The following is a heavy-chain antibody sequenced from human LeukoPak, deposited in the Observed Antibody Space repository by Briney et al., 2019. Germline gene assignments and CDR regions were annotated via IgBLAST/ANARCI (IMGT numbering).Heavy chain of an antibody. Sequence: GGSLRLSCAASGFTFSSYEMNWVRQAPGKGLEWVSYISSSGSTIYYADSVKGRFTISRDNAKNSLYLQMNSLRAEDTAVYYCARAVDTAMSRGGFDPWGQGTLVTVSS. CDR2: ISSSGSTI. J-gene: IGHJ5*02. CDR3: ARAVDTAMSRGGFDP. V-gene: IGHV3-48*03. CDR1: GFTFSSYE. D-gene: IGHD5-18*01.